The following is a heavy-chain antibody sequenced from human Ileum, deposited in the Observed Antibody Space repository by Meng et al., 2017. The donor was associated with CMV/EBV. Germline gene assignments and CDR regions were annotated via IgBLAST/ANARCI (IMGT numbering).Heavy chain of an antibody. Sequence: LPTSGVGVGWIRQPPGKALEWLALVYWDDDKRYNPSLKSRLTITRDTSKNQVVLTMTNMDPADTATYFCARSGGSTWYEEKNWFDPWGQGTLVTVSS. V-gene: IGHV2-5*02. CDR1: LPTSGVG. D-gene: IGHD6-13*01. CDR3: ARSGGSTWYEEKNWFDP. J-gene: IGHJ5*02. CDR2: VYWDDDK.